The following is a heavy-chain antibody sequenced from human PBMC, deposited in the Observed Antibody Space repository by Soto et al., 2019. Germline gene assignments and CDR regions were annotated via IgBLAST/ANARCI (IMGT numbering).Heavy chain of an antibody. J-gene: IGHJ5*02. V-gene: IGHV4-31*03. D-gene: IGHD2-21*01. CDR3: ARLGAYYQSLDP. Sequence: PSETLSLTCTVSGGSISSGGYYWSWIRQHPGKGLEWIGYIYYSGSTYYNPSLKSRVIISVDTSKNQFSLKLSSVTAADTAVYYCARLGAYYQSLDPWGPGNLVTVSS. CDR2: IYYSGST. CDR1: GGSISSGGYY.